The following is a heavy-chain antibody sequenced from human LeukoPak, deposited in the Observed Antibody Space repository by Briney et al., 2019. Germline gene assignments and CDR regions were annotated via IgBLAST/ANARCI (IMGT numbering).Heavy chain of an antibody. D-gene: IGHD3-3*01. CDR3: ASTGVVNYYYYGMDV. CDR2: INPNSGGT. Sequence: GASVKVSCKASGYTFTGYYMHWVRQAPGQGLEWMGWINPNSGGTNYAQKFQGRVTMTRDTSISTAYMELSRLRSDDTAVYYCASTGVVNYYYYGMDVWGQGTTVTVSS. J-gene: IGHJ6*02. V-gene: IGHV1-2*02. CDR1: GYTFTGYY.